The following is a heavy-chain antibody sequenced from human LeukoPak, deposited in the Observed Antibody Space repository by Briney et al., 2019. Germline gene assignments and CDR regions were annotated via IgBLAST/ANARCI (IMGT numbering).Heavy chain of an antibody. Sequence: GESLKISCKGSGYNFTSHWIGWVRQMPGKGLEWMGIIYPGDSDSRQSPSLRGQVTISADKSINTAYLQWNSLKASDTAMYYCARGHHVVVATATWASNAFDLWGQGTMVTVSS. CDR1: GYNFTSHW. D-gene: IGHD2-21*02. V-gene: IGHV5-51*01. J-gene: IGHJ3*01. CDR2: IYPGDSDS. CDR3: ARGHHVVVATATWASNAFDL.